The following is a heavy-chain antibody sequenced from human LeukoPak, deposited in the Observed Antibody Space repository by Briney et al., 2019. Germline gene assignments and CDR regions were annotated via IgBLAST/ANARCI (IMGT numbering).Heavy chain of an antibody. J-gene: IGHJ5*02. D-gene: IGHD3-10*01. CDR1: AGSFSGYY. CDR3: ARHAGGYYYGSGSYLNWFDH. Sequence: SETLSLTCAVYAGSFSGYYWSWLRQPPGKGLEWIGEINHSGSTNYNPSLKSRVTISVDTSKNQFSLKLSSVTAADTAVYYCARHAGGYYYGSGSYLNWFDHWGQGTPVTVSS. CDR2: INHSGST. V-gene: IGHV4-34*01.